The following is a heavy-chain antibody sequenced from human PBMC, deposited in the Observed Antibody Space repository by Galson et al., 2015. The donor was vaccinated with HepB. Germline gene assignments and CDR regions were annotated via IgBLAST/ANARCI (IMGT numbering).Heavy chain of an antibody. CDR1: GGTFSSYA. CDR2: IIPIFGTA. V-gene: IGHV1-69*06. CDR3: ARGLIKSEDAFDI. Sequence: SVKVSCKASGGTFSSYAISWVRQAPGQGLEWMGGIIPIFGTANYAQKFQGRVTITADKSTSTAYMELSSLRSEDTAVYYCARGLIKSEDAFDIWGQGTMVTVSS. D-gene: IGHD3-3*01. J-gene: IGHJ3*02.